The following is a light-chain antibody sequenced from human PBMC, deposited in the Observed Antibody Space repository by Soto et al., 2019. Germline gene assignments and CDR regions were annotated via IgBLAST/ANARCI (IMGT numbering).Light chain of an antibody. J-gene: IGKJ1*01. CDR3: QQYGSSGT. V-gene: IGKV3-20*01. CDR1: QSVSNNY. CDR2: GAS. Sequence: DIVLTQSPGTLSLSPGERATLSCTASQSVSNNYLAWYQQKPGQAPRILIYGASNRATGIPDRFRGGGSGTVFPLTISRLEPEDFAVYYCQQYGSSGTLGQGTKVDI.